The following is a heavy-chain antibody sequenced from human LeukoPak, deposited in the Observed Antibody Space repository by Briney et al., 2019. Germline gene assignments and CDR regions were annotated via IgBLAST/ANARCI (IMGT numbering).Heavy chain of an antibody. CDR3: AKGLAEGSGSTGSSILHF. CDR1: GFIFSSYA. D-gene: IGHD2-15*01. Sequence: PGRSLRLSCSGSGFIFSSYAMHWVRQAPGKALEWVAVISYTGNNKDYADSVKGRFTISRDNSKSTLYIQMDSLRAEDTAVYYCAKGLAEGSGSTGSSILHFWGQGTLVTVSS. J-gene: IGHJ4*02. CDR2: ISYTGNNK. V-gene: IGHV3-30*18.